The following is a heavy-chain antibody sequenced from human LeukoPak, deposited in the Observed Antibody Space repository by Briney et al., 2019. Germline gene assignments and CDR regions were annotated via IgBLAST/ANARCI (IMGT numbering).Heavy chain of an antibody. V-gene: IGHV1-69*05. Sequence: SVKVSCKASGGTFSSYAISWVRQPAGQGLEWVGRIIPILGTANYAKKFQGRVTSTTDESTSTAYMELSSLRSEDTAVYYCARDRGIQLWSETFDYWGQGTLVTVSS. J-gene: IGHJ4*02. CDR3: ARDRGIQLWSETFDY. CDR2: IIPILGTA. D-gene: IGHD5-18*01. CDR1: GGTFSSYA.